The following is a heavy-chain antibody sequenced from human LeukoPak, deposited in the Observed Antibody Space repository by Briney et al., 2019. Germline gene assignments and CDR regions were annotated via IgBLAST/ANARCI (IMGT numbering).Heavy chain of an antibody. D-gene: IGHD3-22*01. J-gene: IGHJ3*02. CDR1: GGSISNLY. Sequence: SETLSLTCSVSGGSISNLYLSWIRQPAGKGLEWIGRIYVSGRIDYNPSLRSRVTMSVDTSKNQLSLRVRSVTAADTGVYYCARQGPYYYDSSDGGFDIWGQGTMVTVSS. V-gene: IGHV4-4*07. CDR3: ARQGPYYYDSSDGGFDI. CDR2: IYVSGRI.